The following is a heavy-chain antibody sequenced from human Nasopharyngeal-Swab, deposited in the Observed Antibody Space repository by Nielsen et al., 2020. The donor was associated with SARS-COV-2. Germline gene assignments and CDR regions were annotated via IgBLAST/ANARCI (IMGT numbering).Heavy chain of an antibody. CDR3: ARSNSGSYSAAFDI. V-gene: IGHV3-30-3*01. CDR2: ISYDGSNK. J-gene: IGHJ3*02. Sequence: GGSLRLSCAASGFTFSSYAMHWVRQAPGKGLEWVAVISYDGSNKYYADSVKSRFTISRDNSKNTLYLQMNSLRGEDTAVYYCARSNSGSYSAAFDIWGQGTMVTVSS. CDR1: GFTFSSYA. D-gene: IGHD1-26*01.